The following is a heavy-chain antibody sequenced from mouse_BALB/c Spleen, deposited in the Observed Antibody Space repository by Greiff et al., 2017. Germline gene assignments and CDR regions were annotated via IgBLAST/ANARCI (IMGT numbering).Heavy chain of an antibody. J-gene: IGHJ4*01. CDR2: ISSGGSYT. V-gene: IGHV5-9-1*01. D-gene: IGHD2-4*01. CDR3: ARRYDYDSYYAMDY. Sequence: EVMLVESGGGLVKPGGSLKLSCAASGFTFSSYAMSWVRQTPEKRLEWVATISSGGSYTYYPDSVKGRFTISRDNAKNTLYLQMSSLRSEDTAMYYCARRYDYDSYYAMDYWGQGTSVTVSS. CDR1: GFTFSSYA.